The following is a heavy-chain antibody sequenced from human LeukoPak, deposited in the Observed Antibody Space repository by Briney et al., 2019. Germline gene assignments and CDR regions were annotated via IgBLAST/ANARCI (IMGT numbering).Heavy chain of an antibody. CDR2: INSDGSST. V-gene: IGHV3-74*01. Sequence: GGSLRLSCAASGFTFSSYWMHWVRQAPGKGLVWVSRINSDGSSTSYADSVKGRFAISRDNAKNTLYLQMNSLRAEDTAVYYCARDLPDVWFRESIIDYWGQGTLVTVSS. CDR3: ARDLPDVWFRESIIDY. D-gene: IGHD3-10*01. CDR1: GFTFSSYW. J-gene: IGHJ4*02.